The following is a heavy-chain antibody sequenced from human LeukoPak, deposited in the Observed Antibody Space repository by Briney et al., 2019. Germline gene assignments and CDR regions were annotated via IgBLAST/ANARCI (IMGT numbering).Heavy chain of an antibody. Sequence: GGSLRLSCAAPGFTFNSYAMNWVRQAPGKGLEWVSAISGSGGSTYYADSVKGRFTISRDNSKNTLYLQMNSLRAEDTAVYYCAKETWELLSRENDYWGQGTLVTVSS. J-gene: IGHJ4*02. CDR1: GFTFNSYA. V-gene: IGHV3-23*01. CDR2: ISGSGGST. D-gene: IGHD1-26*01. CDR3: AKETWELLSRENDY.